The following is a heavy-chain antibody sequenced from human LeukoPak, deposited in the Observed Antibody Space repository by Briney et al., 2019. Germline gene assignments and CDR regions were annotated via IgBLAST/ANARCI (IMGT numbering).Heavy chain of an antibody. CDR3: ARHRGHYNAHDAFDI. CDR1: GGSINGYY. Sequence: SETLSVTCNVSGGSINGYYWSWIRQPPGKGLEWIGYIYYSGSTTYNPSLKSRVSISVDTSKNQFYMRLNSVAATDTAVYYCARHRGHYNAHDAFDIWGQATLVTVSS. V-gene: IGHV4-59*08. CDR2: IYYSGST. J-gene: IGHJ3*02. D-gene: IGHD1-14*01.